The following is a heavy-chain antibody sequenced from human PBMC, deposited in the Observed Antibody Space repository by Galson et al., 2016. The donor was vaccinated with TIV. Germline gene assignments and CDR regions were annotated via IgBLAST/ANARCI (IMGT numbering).Heavy chain of an antibody. CDR2: ISGYDTNT. CDR3: ARDAPDSSSWSIDY. J-gene: IGHJ4*02. V-gene: IGHV1-18*04. CDR1: GYTFTNYG. Sequence: SVKVSCKASGYTFTNYGISWVRQAPGQGLEWMGWISGYDTNTEYVQKLQDRVTMTKDTSTSTAYMELRNLRYEDTAVYYFARDAPDSSSWSIDYWGQGSLVTVSA. D-gene: IGHD6-13*01.